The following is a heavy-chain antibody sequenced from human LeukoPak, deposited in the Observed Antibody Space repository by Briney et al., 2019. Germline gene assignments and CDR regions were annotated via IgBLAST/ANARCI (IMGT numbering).Heavy chain of an antibody. D-gene: IGHD3-16*02. CDR1: GFTFSSYW. Sequence: PGGSLRLSCAASGFTFSSYWMGWVRQAPGKGLEWVANIKQGGSEKYYVDSVKGRFTISRDNAKNSLYLQMNSLRAEDTAVYYCARADYDYVWGSYRQYYFDYWGQGTLVTVSS. CDR2: IKQGGSEK. J-gene: IGHJ4*02. V-gene: IGHV3-7*01. CDR3: ARADYDYVWGSYRQYYFDY.